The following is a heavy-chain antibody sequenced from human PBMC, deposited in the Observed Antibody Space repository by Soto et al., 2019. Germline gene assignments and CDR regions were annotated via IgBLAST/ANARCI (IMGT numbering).Heavy chain of an antibody. V-gene: IGHV3-30-3*01. J-gene: IGHJ4*02. Sequence: PGGSLRLSCAASGFTFSNYAMHWVRQAPGKGLEWVAVISYDGTNKYYADSVKGRFTISRDNPKNTLYLQMNSLRAEDTAVYYCARPGGSDHYDSGRYLYYWGQGTLVSVSS. CDR3: ARPGGSDHYDSGRYLYY. D-gene: IGHD3-22*01. CDR1: GFTFSNYA. CDR2: ISYDGTNK.